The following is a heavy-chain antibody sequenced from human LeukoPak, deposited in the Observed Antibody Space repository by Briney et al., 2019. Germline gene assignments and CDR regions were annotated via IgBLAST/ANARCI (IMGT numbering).Heavy chain of an antibody. V-gene: IGHV3-7*01. CDR3: TRRLDE. D-gene: IGHD3-16*01. J-gene: IGHJ4*02. CDR1: GFSFNNDW. Sequence: GGSLRLSCATSGFSFNNDWMDWVRQAPGKGLEWVANINEDGSEKNCLDSVKGRFTISRDNAQNSLYLQMNGLRVEDTAVYYCTRRLDEWGQGTLVTVSS. CDR2: INEDGSEK.